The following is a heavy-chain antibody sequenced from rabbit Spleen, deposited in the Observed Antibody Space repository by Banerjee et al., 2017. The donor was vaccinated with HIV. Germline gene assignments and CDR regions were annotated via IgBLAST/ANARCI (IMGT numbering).Heavy chain of an antibody. CDR1: GFSLTYNNE. D-gene: IGHD6-1*01. Sequence: QSLEESGGDLVKPGASLTLSCTASGFSLTYNNEMCWVRQAPGKGLEWIGCINTSSGGAAYATWAKGRFTISKTSSTTVTLQMTSLTAADTATYFCARDLAIVIGWNLGLWGQGTLVTVS. V-gene: IGHV1S40*01. CDR3: ARDLAIVIGWNLGL. J-gene: IGHJ4*01. CDR2: INTSSGGA.